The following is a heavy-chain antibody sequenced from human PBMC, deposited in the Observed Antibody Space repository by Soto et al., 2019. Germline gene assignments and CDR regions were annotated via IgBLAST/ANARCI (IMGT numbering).Heavy chain of an antibody. D-gene: IGHD3-22*01. CDR2: ISGSGGST. CDR3: AKCAMIVVVSYAKDFDY. CDR1: GFTFSSYA. J-gene: IGHJ4*02. V-gene: IGHV3-23*01. Sequence: GGSLRLSCAASGFTFSSYAMSWVRQAPGKGLEWVSAISGSGGSTYYADSVKGRFTISRDNSKNTLYLQMNSLRAEDTAVYYCAKCAMIVVVSYAKDFDYWGQGTLVTVSS.